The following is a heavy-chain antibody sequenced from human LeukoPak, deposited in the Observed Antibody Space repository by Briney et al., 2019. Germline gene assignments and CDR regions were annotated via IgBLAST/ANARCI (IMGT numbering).Heavy chain of an antibody. CDR3: ARGRAARWLQYDYYYYYMGV. D-gene: IGHD5-24*01. Sequence: AASVKVSFKASGGTFSSYANSWVRQAPGPGLEWMGGVIPIFGTANYAQKFQGRVTITTDESTSTAYMELSSLRSEDTAVYYCARGRAARWLQYDYYYYYMGVWGKGTTVTVSS. CDR2: VIPIFGTA. CDR1: GGTFSSYA. V-gene: IGHV1-69*05. J-gene: IGHJ6*03.